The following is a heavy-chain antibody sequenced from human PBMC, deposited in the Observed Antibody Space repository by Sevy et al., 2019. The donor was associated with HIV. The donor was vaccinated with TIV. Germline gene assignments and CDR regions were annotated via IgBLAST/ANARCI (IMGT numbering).Heavy chain of an antibody. J-gene: IGHJ6*03. V-gene: IGHV4-59*01. Sequence: SETLSLTCTVSGGSISSYYWSWIRQPPGKGLEWIGYIYYSGSTNYNPSLKSRVTISVDTSKNQFSLKLSSVTAADTAVYYCARGGYYYYYMDVWGKGTTVTVSS. CDR1: GGSISSYY. CDR2: IYYSGST. CDR3: ARGGYYYYYMDV.